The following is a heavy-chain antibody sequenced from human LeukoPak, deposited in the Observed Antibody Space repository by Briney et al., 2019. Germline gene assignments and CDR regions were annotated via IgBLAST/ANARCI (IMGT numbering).Heavy chain of an antibody. CDR1: GYTFTGYY. V-gene: IGHV1-2*02. Sequence: ASVKVSCKASGYTFTGYYMHWVRQDPGQGLEWMGWINPNSGGTNYAQKFQGRVTMTRDTSISTAYTELSRLRSDDTAVYYCASWGYDYVWGSYRGGDYWGQGTLVTVSS. CDR2: INPNSGGT. CDR3: ASWGYDYVWGSYRGGDY. D-gene: IGHD3-16*02. J-gene: IGHJ4*02.